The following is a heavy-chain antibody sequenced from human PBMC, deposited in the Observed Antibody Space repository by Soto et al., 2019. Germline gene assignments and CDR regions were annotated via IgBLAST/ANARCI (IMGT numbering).Heavy chain of an antibody. CDR2: FDREDGET. CDR1: GYFLTALS. D-gene: IGHD5-18*01. Sequence: ASVKVSCKVSGYFLTALSMHWVRQAPGKGLEWMGGFDREDGETIYAQKFQGRVTITADESTSTAYMELSSLRSEDTAVYYCASRVTAMAAYFQHWGQGTLVTVSS. J-gene: IGHJ1*01. V-gene: IGHV1-24*01. CDR3: ASRVTAMAAYFQH.